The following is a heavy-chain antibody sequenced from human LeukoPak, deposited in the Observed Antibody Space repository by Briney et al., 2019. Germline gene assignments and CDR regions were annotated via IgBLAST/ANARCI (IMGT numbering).Heavy chain of an antibody. CDR3: ARDNPYSSGWYFDY. V-gene: IGHV4-39*07. Sequence: SETLSLTYTVSGGSISSSSYYWGWIRQPPGKGLEWIGSIYYSGSTYYNPSLKSRVTISVDTSKNQFSLKLSSVTAADTAVYYCARDNPYSSGWYFDYWGQGTLVTVSS. CDR1: GGSISSSSYY. J-gene: IGHJ4*02. CDR2: IYYSGST. D-gene: IGHD6-19*01.